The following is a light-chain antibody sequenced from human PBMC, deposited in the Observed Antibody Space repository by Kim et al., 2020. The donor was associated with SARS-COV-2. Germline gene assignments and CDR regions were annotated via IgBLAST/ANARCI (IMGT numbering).Light chain of an antibody. CDR2: GDN. J-gene: IGLJ1*01. CDR1: SGNIASNY. V-gene: IGLV6-57*01. CDR3: QSYDGTNENV. Sequence: KTVIISCTRSSGNIASNYVQWYQQRPGRSPTTVIYGDNQRPSGVPGRFSGSIDSSSNSASLIISGLRAEDEADYYSQSYDGTNENVFGSGTKVTVL.